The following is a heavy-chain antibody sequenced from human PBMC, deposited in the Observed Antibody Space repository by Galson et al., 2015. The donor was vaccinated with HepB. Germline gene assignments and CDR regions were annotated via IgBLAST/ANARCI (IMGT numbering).Heavy chain of an antibody. CDR3: ARGGEAAAGKFHSLHY. CDR2: INAGNGNT. D-gene: IGHD6-13*01. CDR1: GYTFTNYP. V-gene: IGHV1-3*01. Sequence: SVKVSCKASGYTFTNYPMHWVRQAPGQRLEWMGWINAGNGNTKYSQEFQGRVTITRDTSASTAYMELSSLKYEDTAVYYCARGGEAAAGKFHSLHYWGQGTLVTVSS. J-gene: IGHJ4*02.